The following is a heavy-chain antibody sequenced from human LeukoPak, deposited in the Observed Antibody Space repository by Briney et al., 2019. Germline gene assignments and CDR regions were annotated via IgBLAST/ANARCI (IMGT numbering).Heavy chain of an antibody. J-gene: IGHJ5*02. V-gene: IGHV7-4-1*02. CDR2: INTNTGNP. CDR3: ARGPIVVVILGNWFDP. CDR1: GYTFTSYA. Sequence: ASVKVSCKASGYTFTSYAMNWVRQAPGQGLEWMGWINTNTGNPTYAQGFTGRFVFSLDTSVSTAYLQISSLKAEDTAVYYCARGPIVVVILGNWFDPWGQGTLVTVSS. D-gene: IGHD2-15*01.